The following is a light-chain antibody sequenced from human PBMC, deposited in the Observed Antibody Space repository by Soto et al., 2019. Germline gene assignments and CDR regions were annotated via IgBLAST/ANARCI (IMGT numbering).Light chain of an antibody. Sequence: QSALTQPPSVSGSPGQSVTISCTVTSSDVGDYEHVSWYQLAPGTAPKLLISDVINRPSGVPDRFSGSKSGNTPSLTISGLQAEDEADYYCVLFTSSATWVFGGGTKLTVL. CDR2: DVI. J-gene: IGLJ3*02. CDR3: VLFTSSATWV. CDR1: SSDVGDYEH. V-gene: IGLV2-18*01.